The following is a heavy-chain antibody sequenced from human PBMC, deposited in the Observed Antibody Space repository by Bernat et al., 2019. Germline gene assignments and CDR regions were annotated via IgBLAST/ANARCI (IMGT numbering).Heavy chain of an antibody. Sequence: EVQLVDTGGGLIQPGGSLRLSCAASGFTVSGNYMNWVRQAPGNGLEWVSLIYNVVTTLYADSVKGRFTISRDNAKNSLYLQMNSLRAEDTALYYCAKDIALYYDSSGYCDYWGQGTLVTVSS. CDR1: GFTVSGNY. CDR2: IYNVVTT. D-gene: IGHD3-22*01. CDR3: AKDIALYYDSSGYCDY. V-gene: IGHV3-53*05. J-gene: IGHJ4*02.